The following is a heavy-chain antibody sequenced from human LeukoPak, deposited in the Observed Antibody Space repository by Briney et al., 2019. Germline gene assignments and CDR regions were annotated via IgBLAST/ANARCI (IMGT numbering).Heavy chain of an antibody. J-gene: IGHJ5*02. Sequence: PSETLSLTCSVSGGSISSYYCGWIRQPPGKGLEWIGYLYTSGSTNYNPPLKRRVAISEDTPKNQYPLKLSSVTAADTAVYYCARHVVKYCSGGSCYSYWLVPWGQETLVTVST. CDR3: ARHVVKYCSGGSCYSYWLVP. V-gene: IGHV4-4*09. CDR1: GGSISSYY. CDR2: LYTSGST. D-gene: IGHD2-15*01.